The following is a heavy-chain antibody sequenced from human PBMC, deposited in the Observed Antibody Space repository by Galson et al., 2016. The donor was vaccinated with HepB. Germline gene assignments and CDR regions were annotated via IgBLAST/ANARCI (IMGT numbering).Heavy chain of an antibody. J-gene: IGHJ4*02. CDR1: GYTFTHYE. D-gene: IGHD1/OR15-1a*01. CDR2: LNPNSGDT. Sequence: SCKASGYTFTHYEINWVRQATGQGLDWMGWLNPNSGDTGSAPKFQGRVTMTTNTSISTVYLELRSLTSDDTAVYYCARGRGAGTDLYDYWGQGTLVAVSS. CDR3: ARGRGAGTDLYDY. V-gene: IGHV1-8*01.